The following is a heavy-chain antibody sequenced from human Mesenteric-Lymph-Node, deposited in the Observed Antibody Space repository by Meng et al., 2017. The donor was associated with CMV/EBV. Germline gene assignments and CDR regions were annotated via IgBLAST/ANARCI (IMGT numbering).Heavy chain of an antibody. V-gene: IGHV1-8*01. D-gene: IGHD6-19*01. J-gene: IGHJ5*02. CDR3: ARDQWLGRGWFDP. CDR2: VNPNSGKT. Sequence: ASVKVSCKASGYPFTNYDIYWVRQATGQGPEWMGWVNPNSGKTGYAQKFQGRLIMSGNSSIDTAYMELSSLRSDDTAVYYCARDQWLGRGWFDPWGQGTLVTVSS. CDR1: GYPFTNYD.